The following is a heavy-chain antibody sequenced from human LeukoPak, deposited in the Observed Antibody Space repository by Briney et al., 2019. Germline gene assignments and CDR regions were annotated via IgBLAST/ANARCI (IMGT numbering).Heavy chain of an antibody. CDR3: ARGAGVVGDL. Sequence: ASVKVSCKASGYTFTSHDINWLRQATGQGLEWMGWMTPNSGNTAYAQKFQGRVTMTRDTSISTAYMELSSLRSDDTAVYYCARGAGVVGDLWGQGTLVTVSS. V-gene: IGHV1-8*01. J-gene: IGHJ1*01. CDR2: MTPNSGNT. CDR1: GYTFTSHD. D-gene: IGHD2-21*01.